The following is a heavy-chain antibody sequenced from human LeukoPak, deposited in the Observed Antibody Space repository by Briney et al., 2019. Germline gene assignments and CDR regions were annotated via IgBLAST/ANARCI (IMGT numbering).Heavy chain of an antibody. V-gene: IGHV1-18*01. Sequence: ASVKVSRKASVYTFTDYTVRWVRQAPGQGLEWMGTISTHSGVANYGQSVQGRVTLTRDTSTTTAYMGVRSLTSDDTAVYYCASYCRGGSSYRKASFGIWGKATTVTVSS. CDR2: ISTHSGVA. CDR1: VYTFTDYT. CDR3: ASYCRGGSSYRKASFGI. D-gene: IGHD2-15*01. J-gene: IGHJ3*02.